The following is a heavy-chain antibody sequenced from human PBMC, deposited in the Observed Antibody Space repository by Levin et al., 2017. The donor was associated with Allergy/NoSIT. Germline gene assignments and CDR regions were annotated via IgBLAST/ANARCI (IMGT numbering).Heavy chain of an antibody. CDR3: ARGRTSGRSAFDI. CDR2: ISSGSGTI. CDR1: GFTFSSYS. D-gene: IGHD6-19*01. V-gene: IGHV3-48*01. Sequence: GESLKISCAASGFTFSSYSMNWVRQAPGKGLEWLSYISSGSGTIYYADSVKGRFTISRDNAQNSLYLQMNSLRAEDTAVYYCARGRTSGRSAFDIWGQGTMVTVSS. J-gene: IGHJ3*02.